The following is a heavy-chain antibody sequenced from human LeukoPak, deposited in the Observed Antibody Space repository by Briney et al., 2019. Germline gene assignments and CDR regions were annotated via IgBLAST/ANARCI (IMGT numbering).Heavy chain of an antibody. CDR1: GGSISSYY. J-gene: IGHJ5*02. CDR2: IYYSGST. D-gene: IGHD5-18*01. Sequence: PSETLSLTCTVSGGSISSYYWSWIRQPPGKGLEWIGYIYYSGSTKYNPSLKSRVTISVDTSKNQFSLKLSSVTAADTAVYYCARQWDTAMTYVDTWGQGILVTVSS. V-gene: IGHV4-59*08. CDR3: ARQWDTAMTYVDT.